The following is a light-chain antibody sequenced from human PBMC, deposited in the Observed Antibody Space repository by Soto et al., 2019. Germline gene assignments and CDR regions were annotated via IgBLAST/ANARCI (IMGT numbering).Light chain of an antibody. CDR2: GAS. J-gene: IGKJ1*01. CDR1: RSVSSSY. CDR3: QQYGSSPRT. V-gene: IGKV3-20*01. Sequence: IVITQPRPTLSVSPGESATLSCRASRSVSSSYLAWYQQKPGQAPRLLIYGASSRATGIPDRFSGSGSGTDFTLTISRLEPEDFAVYYCQQYGSSPRTFGQGTKVDIK.